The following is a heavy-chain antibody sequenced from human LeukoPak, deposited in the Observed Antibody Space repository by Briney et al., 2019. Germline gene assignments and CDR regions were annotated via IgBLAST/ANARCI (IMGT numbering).Heavy chain of an antibody. CDR2: ISGDGGST. J-gene: IGHJ6*03. CDR1: GFTFDDYA. Sequence: TGGSLRLSCAASGFTFDDYAMHWVRQAPGKGLEWVSLISGDGGSTYYADSVKGRFTISRDNSKNSLYLQMNSLRAEDTAVYYCARDLKTLNRITGTTSRSFYYMDVWGKGTTVTVSS. CDR3: ARDLKTLNRITGTTSRSFYYMDV. V-gene: IGHV3-43*02. D-gene: IGHD1-20*01.